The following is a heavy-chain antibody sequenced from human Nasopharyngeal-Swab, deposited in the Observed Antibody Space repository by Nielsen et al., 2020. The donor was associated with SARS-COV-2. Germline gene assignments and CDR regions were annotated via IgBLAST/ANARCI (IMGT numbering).Heavy chain of an antibody. CDR1: GFTFSDYY. Sequence: GESLKISCAASGFTFSDYYMSWIRQAPGKGLEWVSYISSSGSTIYYADSVKGRFTISRDNAKNSLYQQMNSLRAEDTAVYYCAREDTDYYDSSGYFDYWGQGTLVTVSS. CDR2: ISSSGSTI. CDR3: AREDTDYYDSSGYFDY. D-gene: IGHD3-22*01. V-gene: IGHV3-11*01. J-gene: IGHJ4*02.